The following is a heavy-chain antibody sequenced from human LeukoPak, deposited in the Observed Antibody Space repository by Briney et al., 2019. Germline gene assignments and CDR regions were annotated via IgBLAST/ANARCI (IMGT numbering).Heavy chain of an antibody. CDR1: GFTFSSYG. D-gene: IGHD3-10*01. CDR2: IRYDGSNK. CDR3: ANLHYYGSGSYYGGDY. J-gene: IGHJ4*02. Sequence: PGGSLRLSCAASGFTFSSYGMHWVRQAPGKGLEWVAFIRYDGSNKYYADSVKGRFTISRDNSKNTLYLQMNSLRAEDTAVYYCANLHYYGSGSYYGGDYWGQGTLVTVSS. V-gene: IGHV3-30*02.